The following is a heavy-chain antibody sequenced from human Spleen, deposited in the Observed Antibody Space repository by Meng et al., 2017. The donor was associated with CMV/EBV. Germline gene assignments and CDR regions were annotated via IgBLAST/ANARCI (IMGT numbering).Heavy chain of an antibody. J-gene: IGHJ6*02. CDR2: IGTAGDT. D-gene: IGHD6-13*01. CDR3: ARGSSSWFNYYYGMDV. Sequence: GGSLRLSCAASGFTFSNYDMHWVRQATGKGLEWVSGIGTAGDTHYSGSVKGRITISRENAKNSLYLQMNSLRTGDTAVYYCARGSSSWFNYYYGMDVWGQGTTVTVSS. CDR1: GFTFSNYD. V-gene: IGHV3-13*01.